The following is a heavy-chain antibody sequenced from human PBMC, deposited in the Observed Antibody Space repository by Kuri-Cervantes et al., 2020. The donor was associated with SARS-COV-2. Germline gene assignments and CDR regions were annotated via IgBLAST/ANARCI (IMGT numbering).Heavy chain of an antibody. Sequence: GESLKISCAASGFTFSSYAMSWVRQAPGKGLEWVSAISGSGGSTYYADSVKGRFTVSRDNSKNTLYLQMNSLKTEDTAVYYCTTGSVSAYGMDVWGQGTTVTVSS. D-gene: IGHD5/OR15-5a*01. J-gene: IGHJ6*02. V-gene: IGHV3-23*01. CDR1: GFTFSSYA. CDR3: TTGSVSAYGMDV. CDR2: ISGSGGST.